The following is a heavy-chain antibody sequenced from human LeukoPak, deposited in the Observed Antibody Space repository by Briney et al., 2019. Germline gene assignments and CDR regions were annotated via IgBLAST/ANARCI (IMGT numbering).Heavy chain of an antibody. CDR3: AKQITGSGGYFEH. Sequence: GGSLRLSCAASGFTFSSYAMSWVRQAPGRGLEWGSAISGSGDSTYYADSVKGRFTISRDNSKNTLSLQKNSLRAEDTAVYYCAKQITGSGGYFEHWGQGTPVTVSS. V-gene: IGHV3-23*01. CDR1: GFTFSSYA. CDR2: ISGSGDST. J-gene: IGHJ4*02. D-gene: IGHD1-20*01.